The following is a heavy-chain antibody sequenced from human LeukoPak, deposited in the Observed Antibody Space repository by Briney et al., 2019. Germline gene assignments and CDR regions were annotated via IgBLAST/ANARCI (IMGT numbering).Heavy chain of an antibody. D-gene: IGHD3-16*01. CDR3: AKDFGDPHYYMDV. V-gene: IGHV3-23*01. CDR1: GFTFRNYG. CDR2: ISGISGGGTT. Sequence: PGGSLRLSCAASGFTFRNYGMSWVRQAPGKGLEWVSGISGISGGGTTYYADSVKGRFIISRDNSKNTLYLQMNSLRVEDTAVYYCAKDFGDPHYYMDVWGKGTTVTVSS. J-gene: IGHJ6*03.